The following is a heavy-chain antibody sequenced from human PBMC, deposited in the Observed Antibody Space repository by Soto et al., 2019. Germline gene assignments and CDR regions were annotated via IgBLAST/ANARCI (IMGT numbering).Heavy chain of an antibody. J-gene: IGHJ4*02. CDR2: IIPIFGTA. CDR1: GGTFSSYA. Sequence: ASVKVSCKASGGTFSSYAISWVRQAPGQGLEWMGGIIPIFGTANYAQKFQGRVTITADESTSTAYMELSSLRSEDTAVYYCARYDSSGYAHFDYWGQGNLVTVSS. CDR3: ARYDSSGYAHFDY. V-gene: IGHV1-69*13. D-gene: IGHD3-22*01.